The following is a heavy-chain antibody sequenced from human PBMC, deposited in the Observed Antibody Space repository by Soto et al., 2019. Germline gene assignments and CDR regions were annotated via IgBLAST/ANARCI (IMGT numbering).Heavy chain of an antibody. D-gene: IGHD5-12*01. J-gene: IGHJ4*02. CDR1: GFTFSSCT. CDR3: ARDFRDGYYFDY. V-gene: IGHV3-21*01. Sequence: ESGGGLVKPGGSLRLSCAASGFTFSSCTMNWVRQAPGKGLEWVSSISSSTGYTYYADSVKGRFTISRDNAKNSLYLQMNSLRAEDTAVYYCARDFRDGYYFDYWGQGTLVTVSS. CDR2: ISSSTGYT.